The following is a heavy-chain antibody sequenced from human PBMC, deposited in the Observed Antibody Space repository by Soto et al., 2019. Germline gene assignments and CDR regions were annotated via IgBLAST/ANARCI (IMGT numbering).Heavy chain of an antibody. V-gene: IGHV3-30-3*01. CDR3: ARDKRDLRFLEWSYYFDY. Sequence: QVQLVESGGGVVQPGRSLRLSCAASGFTFSSCAMHWVRQAPGKGLEWVALISYDGSNKYYADSVKGRFTISRDNSKNTMYLKMNSLREEDTAVYYCARDKRDLRFLEWSYYFDYWGQGTLVTVSS. J-gene: IGHJ4*02. CDR2: ISYDGSNK. CDR1: GFTFSSCA. D-gene: IGHD3-3*01.